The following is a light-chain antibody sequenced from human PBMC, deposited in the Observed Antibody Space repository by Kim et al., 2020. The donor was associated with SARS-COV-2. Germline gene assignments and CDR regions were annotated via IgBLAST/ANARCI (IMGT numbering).Light chain of an antibody. CDR1: QSVFFSSNNKNY. CDR2: WAS. Sequence: ATINCKSSQSVFFSSNNKNYLSWYRQKPGQPPKLLICWASTRETGVPDRFSGSGSGTDFTLTISSLQAEDVAVYYCQQYNNSPPTFGQGTKVDIK. CDR3: QQYNNSPPT. V-gene: IGKV4-1*01. J-gene: IGKJ1*01.